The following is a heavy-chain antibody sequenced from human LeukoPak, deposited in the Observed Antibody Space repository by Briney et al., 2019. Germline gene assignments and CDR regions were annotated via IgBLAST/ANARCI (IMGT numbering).Heavy chain of an antibody. D-gene: IGHD2-15*01. J-gene: IGHJ4*02. CDR3: ARQEDIVAVRYFDY. CDR2: IYPGDSDT. V-gene: IGHV5-51*01. Sequence: GESLKISCKGSGYSFTSYWIGWVRQLPGKGPEWMGIIYPGDSDTRYSPSFQGQVTISADKSISTAYLQWSSLKASDTAMYYCARQEDIVAVRYFDYWGQGTLVTVSS. CDR1: GYSFTSYW.